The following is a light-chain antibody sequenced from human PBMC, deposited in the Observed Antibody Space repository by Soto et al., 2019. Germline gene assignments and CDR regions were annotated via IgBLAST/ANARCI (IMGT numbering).Light chain of an antibody. CDR3: SSYTGSGGPDV. CDR2: EVS. Sequence: QSALTQPASVSGSPGQSITISCTGTSSDVGGYNYVSWYQQHPGKAPKLMIYEVSNRPSGVSNRFSGSKSGNTASLTISGRRAEGEADYYCSSYTGSGGPDVFGTGTKVTVL. CDR1: SSDVGGYNY. J-gene: IGLJ1*01. V-gene: IGLV2-14*01.